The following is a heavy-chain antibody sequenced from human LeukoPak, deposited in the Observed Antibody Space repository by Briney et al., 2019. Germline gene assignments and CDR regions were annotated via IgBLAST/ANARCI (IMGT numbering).Heavy chain of an antibody. J-gene: IGHJ4*02. Sequence: SGGSLRLPCAASGFTFSSYAMSWVRQAPGKGLEWVSAISGSGGSTYYADSVKGRFTISRDNSKNTLYLQMNSLRAEDTAVYYCAKDHLWFGELYYWGQGTLVTVSS. D-gene: IGHD3-10*01. CDR3: AKDHLWFGELYY. V-gene: IGHV3-23*01. CDR2: ISGSGGST. CDR1: GFTFSSYA.